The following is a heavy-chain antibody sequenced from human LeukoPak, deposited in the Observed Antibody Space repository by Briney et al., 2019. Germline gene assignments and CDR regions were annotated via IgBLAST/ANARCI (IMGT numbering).Heavy chain of an antibody. CDR2: ISSSSNYI. CDR3: ARDRGLLWFGELYDP. V-gene: IGHV3-21*01. CDR1: GFTFSSYS. D-gene: IGHD3-10*01. J-gene: IGHJ5*02. Sequence: AGGSLRLSCAASGFTFSSYSMNWVRQAPGKGLEWVSSISSSSNYIYYADSVKGRFTISRDNAKNSLYLQMNSLRAEDTAVYYCARDRGLLWFGELYDPWGQGTLVTVSS.